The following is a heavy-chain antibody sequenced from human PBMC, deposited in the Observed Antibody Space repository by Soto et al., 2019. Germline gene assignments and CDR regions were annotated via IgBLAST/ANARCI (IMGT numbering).Heavy chain of an antibody. CDR1: GGSFSGDC. CDR3: ARGILVTMVRGVIARPGNWFDP. D-gene: IGHD3-10*01. J-gene: IGHJ5*02. CDR2: INHSGST. V-gene: IGHV4-34*01. Sequence: SGTLWISGVVDGGSFSGDCWRWNRKTQEKGKEWMGEINHSGSTKYNPSLKSRVTISVDTSKNQFSLKLSSVTAADTAVYYCARGILVTMVRGVIARPGNWFDPWGQGTLVTVSS.